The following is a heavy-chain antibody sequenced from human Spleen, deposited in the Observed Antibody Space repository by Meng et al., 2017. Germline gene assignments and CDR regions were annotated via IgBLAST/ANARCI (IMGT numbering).Heavy chain of an antibody. J-gene: IGHJ3*01. V-gene: IGHV3-21*04. CDR2: ISSSSSYI. Sequence: GESLKISCAASGFTFSSYSMNWVRQAPGKGLEWVSSISSSSSYIYYADSVKGRFTISRDNAKNSLYLQMNSLRAEDTALYYCTKDRTGGEYSSIWNGWGDAFDLWGQGTMVTVSS. CDR1: GFTFSSYS. D-gene: IGHD1-1*01. CDR3: TKDRTGGEYSSIWNGWGDAFDL.